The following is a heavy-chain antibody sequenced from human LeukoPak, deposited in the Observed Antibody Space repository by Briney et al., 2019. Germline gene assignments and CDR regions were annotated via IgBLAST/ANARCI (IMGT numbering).Heavy chain of an antibody. D-gene: IGHD3-10*01. CDR2: ILHSGDT. CDR1: GGSISRSNW. Sequence: SETLSLTCAVSGGSISRSNWWSWVRQPPGKGLEWIGDILHSGDTNYNPSLKSRVTMSIDTSKNHFSLKVASVTAADTAVYYCGRHFPETGRDEQPLEYWGQGSLFTVSS. J-gene: IGHJ4*02. V-gene: IGHV4-4*02. CDR3: GRHFPETGRDEQPLEY.